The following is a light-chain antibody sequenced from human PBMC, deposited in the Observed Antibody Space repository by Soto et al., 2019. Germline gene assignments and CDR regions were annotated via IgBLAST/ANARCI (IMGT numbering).Light chain of an antibody. J-gene: IGLJ1*01. Sequence: QSVLTQPASVSGSPGQSITISCTGTSSDVGYYDFVSWYQQHPGKAPKLIIYEVSNRPSGVSDRFSASKSGNTASLTISGLQAADEADYYCSLYTSENTYVFGTGTKVAVL. CDR3: SLYTSENTYV. V-gene: IGLV2-14*01. CDR1: SSDVGYYDF. CDR2: EVS.